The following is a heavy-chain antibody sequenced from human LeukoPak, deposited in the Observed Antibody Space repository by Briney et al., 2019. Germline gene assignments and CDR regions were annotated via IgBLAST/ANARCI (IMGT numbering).Heavy chain of an antibody. D-gene: IGHD6-6*01. J-gene: IGHJ5*02. Sequence: SETLSLTCAVYGGSFSGYYWSWIRQPPGKGLEWIGEINHSGSTNYNPSLKSRVTISVDTSKNQFSLKLSSVTAADTAVYYCASLSSSGPSNWFDPWGQGTLVTVSS. CDR3: ASLSSSGPSNWFDP. CDR2: INHSGST. V-gene: IGHV4-34*01. CDR1: GGSFSGYY.